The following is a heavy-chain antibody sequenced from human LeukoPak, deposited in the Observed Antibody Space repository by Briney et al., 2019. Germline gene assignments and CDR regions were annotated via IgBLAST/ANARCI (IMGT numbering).Heavy chain of an antibody. D-gene: IGHD5-12*01. CDR1: GGSISSYY. CDR2: IYYSGRT. J-gene: IGHJ6*03. V-gene: IGHV4-59*01. CDR3: ARDIVGRGYSGYDYDFYYYYYMDV. Sequence: SETLSLTCTVSGGSISSYYWSWIRQPPGKGLEWIGYIYYSGRTNYNPSLKSRVTISVDTSKNQFSLKLSSVTAADTAVYYCARDIVGRGYSGYDYDFYYYYYMDVWGKGTTVTVSS.